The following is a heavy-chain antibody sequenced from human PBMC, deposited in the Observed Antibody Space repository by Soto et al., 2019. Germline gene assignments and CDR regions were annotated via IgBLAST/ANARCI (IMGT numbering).Heavy chain of an antibody. D-gene: IGHD5-18*01. V-gene: IGHV4-31*03. CDR1: GGSISSGGYY. CDR3: ASDSYSSLGLDY. Sequence: PSETLSLTCTVSGGSISSGGYYWSWIRQHPGKGLEWIGYIYYSGSTYYNPSLKSRVTISVDTSKNQFSLKLSSVTAADTAVYYCASDSYSSLGLDYWGQGTLVTVSS. CDR2: IYYSGST. J-gene: IGHJ4*02.